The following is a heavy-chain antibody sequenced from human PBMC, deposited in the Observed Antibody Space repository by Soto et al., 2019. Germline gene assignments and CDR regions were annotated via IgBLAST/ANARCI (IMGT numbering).Heavy chain of an antibody. CDR3: ARASGCTNGVCYYGMDV. J-gene: IGHJ6*02. CDR2: IGTAGDP. D-gene: IGHD2-8*01. Sequence: EVQLVESGGGLVQPGGSLRLSCAASGFTFRSYDMHWVRQATGKGLEWVSAIGTAGDPYYPGSVKGRFTISRENAKNSLYLQMNSLRAGDTAVYYCARASGCTNGVCYYGMDVWGQGTTVTVSS. V-gene: IGHV3-13*05. CDR1: GFTFRSYD.